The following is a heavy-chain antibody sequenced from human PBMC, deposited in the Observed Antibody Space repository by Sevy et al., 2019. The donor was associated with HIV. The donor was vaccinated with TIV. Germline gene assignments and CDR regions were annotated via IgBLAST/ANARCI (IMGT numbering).Heavy chain of an antibody. V-gene: IGHV1-18*01. CDR3: AVPGPGAFDI. CDR1: GYTFTNYG. J-gene: IGHJ3*02. Sequence: ASVKVSCKASGYTFTNYGITWVRQAPGQGLEWMGWISAYNGNTSYAQKLQGRVTMTTDTSTSTAYMELRSLGSDDTAVYYCAVPGPGAFDIWGQGTMVTVSS. CDR2: ISAYNGNT.